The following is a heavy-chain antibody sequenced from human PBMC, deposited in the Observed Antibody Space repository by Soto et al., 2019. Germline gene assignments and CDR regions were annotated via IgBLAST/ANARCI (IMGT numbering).Heavy chain of an antibody. V-gene: IGHV3-23*01. J-gene: IGHJ4*02. CDR2: ISGSDGKT. Sequence: GGSLRLSCAASGFSFGSYALSWVRQAPGKGLEWVSTISGSDGKTFYADSVKGRFSISRDTSQSALYLQMNSLRADDTAMYYCARWSYLDYWGQGTRVTVPS. CDR3: ARWSYLDY. CDR1: GFSFGSYA. D-gene: IGHD3-3*01.